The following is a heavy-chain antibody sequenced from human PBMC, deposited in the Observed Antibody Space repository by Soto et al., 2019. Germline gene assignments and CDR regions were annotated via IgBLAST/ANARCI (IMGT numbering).Heavy chain of an antibody. CDR3: AKGVFGDNKENWFDP. V-gene: IGHV3-9*01. CDR2: ISWNSGSI. D-gene: IGHD3-10*02. CDR1: GFTFDDYA. Sequence: PGGSLRLSCAASGFTFDDYAMHWVRQAPGKGLEWVSGISWNSGSIGYADSVKGRFTISRDNAKNSLYLQMNSLRAEDTALYYCAKGVFGDNKENWFDPWGQGTLVTVSS. J-gene: IGHJ5*02.